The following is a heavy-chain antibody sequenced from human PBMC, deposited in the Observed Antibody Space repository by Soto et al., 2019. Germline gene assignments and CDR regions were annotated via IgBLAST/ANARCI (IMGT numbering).Heavy chain of an antibody. CDR2: IVVGSGNT. D-gene: IGHD1-26*01. CDR1: GFTFTSSA. CDR3: ARDTGIAWTVDGISWDMDV. Sequence: SVKVSCKASGFTFTSSAVQWVRQARGQRLEWIGWIVVGSGNTNYAQKFQERVTITRDMSTSTAYMELSSLRPDDTAVYYCARDTGIAWTVDGISWDMDVWGQGTTVTV. J-gene: IGHJ6*02. V-gene: IGHV1-58*01.